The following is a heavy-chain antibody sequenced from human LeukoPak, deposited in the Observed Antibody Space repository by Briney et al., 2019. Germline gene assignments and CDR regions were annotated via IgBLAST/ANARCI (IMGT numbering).Heavy chain of an antibody. V-gene: IGHV1-8*01. D-gene: IGHD3-16*01. Sequence: GASVKVSCKASGYTFIRYDINWVRQATGQGLEWMGWMNFNSGNTGYAQKFQGRVTMTRNTSINTAYMELSSLGSDDTAVYYCARRGGILLDSWGQGTLVTVSS. CDR1: GYTFIRYD. CDR3: ARRGGILLDS. J-gene: IGHJ4*02. CDR2: MNFNSGNT.